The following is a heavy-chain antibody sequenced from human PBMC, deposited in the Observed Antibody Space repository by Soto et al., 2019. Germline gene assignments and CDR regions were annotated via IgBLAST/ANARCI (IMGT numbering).Heavy chain of an antibody. J-gene: IGHJ6*02. CDR1: GYTFTGYY. CDR3: ARGSYYDFWSGYYGGYYSGMDV. Sequence: QVQLVQSGAEVKKPGASVKVSCKASGYTFTGYYMHWVRQAPGQGLEWMGWINPNSGGTNYAQKFQGRVTMPRDTSISTAYMELRRLRSDDTAVYYCARGSYYDFWSGYYGGYYSGMDVWGQGTTVTVSS. D-gene: IGHD3-3*01. CDR2: INPNSGGT. V-gene: IGHV1-2*02.